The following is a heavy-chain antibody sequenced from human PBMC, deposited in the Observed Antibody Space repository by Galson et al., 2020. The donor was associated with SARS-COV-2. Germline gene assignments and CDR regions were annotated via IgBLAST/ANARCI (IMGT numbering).Heavy chain of an antibody. Sequence: SMIPSSSASDFTFSNDTIYCCSHDPPKGLEWVSSIISSSSNINYTPSIKSRFTISRDTAKNHLYLQMDSLGAEDTAMYYCARDPGYLTTVSSASCYYMDVWGKGAPGTISS. CDR2: IISSSSNI. V-gene: IGHV3-21*01. CDR3: ARDPGYLTTVSSASCYYMDV. J-gene: IGHJ6*03. CDR1: DFTFSNDT. D-gene: IGHD4-4*01.